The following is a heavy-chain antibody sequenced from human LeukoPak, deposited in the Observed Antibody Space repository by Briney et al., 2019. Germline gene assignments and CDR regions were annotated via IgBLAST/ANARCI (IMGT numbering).Heavy chain of an antibody. Sequence: SETLTLTCTVSGDSISSYYWNWIRQPPGKGLEWIGHIHFSGNTNYNPSLKSRVTISLDSANNQFSLRLISVTAADTAVYYCARRVQMSSASATSDTWLDPCGQGTLVSVSP. CDR3: ARRVQMSSASATSDTWLDP. CDR2: IHFSGNT. V-gene: IGHV4-59*01. CDR1: GDSISSYY. D-gene: IGHD3-10*01. J-gene: IGHJ5*02.